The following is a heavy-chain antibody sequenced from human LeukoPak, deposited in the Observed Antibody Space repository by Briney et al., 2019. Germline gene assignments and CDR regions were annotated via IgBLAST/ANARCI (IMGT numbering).Heavy chain of an antibody. J-gene: IGHJ4*02. Sequence: GGSLRLSCAASGFTFSSYGMHWVRQAPGKGLEWVAFIRYTGNNKYYADSVKGRFTISRDNSKNTLYLQMNSLRAEDTAVYYCAKDPTYYGSGSYYFDYWGQGTLVTVSS. CDR3: AKDPTYYGSGSYYFDY. D-gene: IGHD3-10*01. CDR2: IRYTGNNK. V-gene: IGHV3-30*02. CDR1: GFTFSSYG.